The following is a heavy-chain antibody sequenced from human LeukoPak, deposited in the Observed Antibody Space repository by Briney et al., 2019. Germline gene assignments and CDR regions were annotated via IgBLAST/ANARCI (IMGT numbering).Heavy chain of an antibody. J-gene: IGHJ5*02. CDR3: ASWYSYASGSSSFDP. CDR1: GYTFTTYY. D-gene: IGHD3-10*01. V-gene: IGHV1-46*01. Sequence: ASVTVSCKASGYTFTTYYIHWVRLAPGQGLEWMGVINLSGGSTTYAQKFRGRVTMTRDMSTSTVYMQLNSLRSDDTAVYYCASWYSYASGSSSFDPWGQGTLVTVSS. CDR2: INLSGGST.